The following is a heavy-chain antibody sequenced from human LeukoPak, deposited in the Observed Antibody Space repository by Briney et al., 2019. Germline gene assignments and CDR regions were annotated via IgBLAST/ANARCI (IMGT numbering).Heavy chain of an antibody. J-gene: IGHJ4*02. CDR1: GFTFSSYT. D-gene: IGHD2-21*01. V-gene: IGHV3-21*01. Sequence: GGSLRLSCAASGFTFSSYTMKWVRQAPGKGLEWVSSISGSSSYIYYADSVQGRFTISRDNAKNSLYLQLNSLRVEDTAVYYCARGGGYCGGDCYGIDYWGQGTLVTVSS. CDR3: ARGGGYCGGDCYGIDY. CDR2: ISGSSSYI.